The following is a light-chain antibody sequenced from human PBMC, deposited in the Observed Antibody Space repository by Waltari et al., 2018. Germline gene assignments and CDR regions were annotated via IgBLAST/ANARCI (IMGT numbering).Light chain of an antibody. V-gene: IGLV2-14*01. CDR3: SSYTSSSTLV. Sequence: QSALTQPASLSVSPGQSITISCTGTSSDVGGYNYVSWYQQHPGKAPRLMIYDVSKRPSGVSNRFSGSKSGNTASLTISGLHAEDEADYYCSSYTSSSTLVFGGGTKLTVL. CDR1: SSDVGGYNY. J-gene: IGLJ3*02. CDR2: DVS.